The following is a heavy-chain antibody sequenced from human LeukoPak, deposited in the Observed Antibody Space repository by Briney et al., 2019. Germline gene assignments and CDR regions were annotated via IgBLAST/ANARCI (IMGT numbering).Heavy chain of an antibody. J-gene: IGHJ2*01. D-gene: IGHD3/OR15-3a*01. V-gene: IGHV4-39*01. CDR3: ARLDWSNWCFDL. Sequence: SSETLSLTCAVSGGPISSSYWWSWVRQPPGKGLEWIGSIYYTGSTYYNPSLKSRVTISVDTSKNQFSLNLSSVTAADTAVYYCARLDWSNWCFDLWGRGTLVIVSS. CDR1: GGPISSSYW. CDR2: IYYTGST.